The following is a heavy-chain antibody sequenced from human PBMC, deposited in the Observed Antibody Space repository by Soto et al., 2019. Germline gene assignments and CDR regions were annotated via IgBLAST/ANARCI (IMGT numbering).Heavy chain of an antibody. J-gene: IGHJ4*02. D-gene: IGHD3-10*01. CDR2: IYYSGST. V-gene: IGHV4-39*01. Sequence: GSLRLSCTVSGGSISSSSYYWGWIRQPPGKGLEWIGSIYYSGSTYYNPSLKSRVTISVDTSKNHFSLKLSSVTAADTAVYYCARYYYGSGSYYNPFFDYWGQGTLVTVSS. CDR1: GGSISSSSYY. CDR3: ARYYYGSGSYYNPFFDY.